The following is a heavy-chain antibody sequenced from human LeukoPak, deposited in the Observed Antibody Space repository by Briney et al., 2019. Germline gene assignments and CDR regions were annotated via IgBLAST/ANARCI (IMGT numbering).Heavy chain of an antibody. CDR1: GVSFSGYY. Sequence: SETLSLTCAVYGVSFSGYYWSRIRQPPGKGLEWIGEINHSGSTNYNPSLKSGVTISVDSSKNQFSLKLSSVTAADTAVYYCARGLARPLGLVRSYYFDFWGQGTLVTVSS. J-gene: IGHJ4*02. CDR2: INHSGST. V-gene: IGHV4-34*01. CDR3: ARGLARPLGLVRSYYFDF. D-gene: IGHD6-19*01.